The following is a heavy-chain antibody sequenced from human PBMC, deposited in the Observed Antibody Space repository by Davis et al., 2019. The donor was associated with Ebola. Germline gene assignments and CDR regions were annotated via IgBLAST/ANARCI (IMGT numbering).Heavy chain of an antibody. CDR2: VSGRGSIT. J-gene: IGHJ3*01. Sequence: PGGSLRLSCAASGFTFSTYGMSWVRQAPGKGLEWVSSVSGRGSITHDADSVKGRFTISRDNSKNTVYLHMSSLRAEDTAVYYCAKPTWQDFDGFDVWGQGTMVTVSS. CDR3: AKPTWQDFDGFDV. D-gene: IGHD3-16*01. CDR1: GFTFSTYG. V-gene: IGHV3-23*01.